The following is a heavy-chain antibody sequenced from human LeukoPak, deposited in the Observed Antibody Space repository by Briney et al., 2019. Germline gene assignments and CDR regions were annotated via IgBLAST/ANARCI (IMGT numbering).Heavy chain of an antibody. V-gene: IGHV4-39*01. CDR3: ATQHYFFDISGYYEDY. J-gene: IGHJ4*02. CDR1: GGSLGDDSYY. D-gene: IGHD3-22*01. Sequence: PSETLSLTCNVSGGSLGDDSYYWGWIRQSPGKGLEWIGSIYYRGTTLYTPSLKNRVTISVDTSKNQFSLRLSSVTAADTAVYYCATQHYFFDISGYYEDYWGQGTLVIVSS. CDR2: IYYRGTT.